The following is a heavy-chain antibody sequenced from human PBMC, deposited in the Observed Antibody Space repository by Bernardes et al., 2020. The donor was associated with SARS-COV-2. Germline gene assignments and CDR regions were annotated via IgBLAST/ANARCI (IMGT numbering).Heavy chain of an antibody. J-gene: IGHJ6*02. Sequence: GGSLRLSCEASKFTVSNNYMSWVRQAPGKGLEWVSLLYSGGTTYYADSVKGRFTVSRDNSKNTLFLQMSDLRAEDTAIYYCARDVGATPYYYYYGMDVWGQGTTVTVSS. D-gene: IGHD1-26*01. CDR1: KFTVSNNY. V-gene: IGHV3-53*01. CDR3: ARDVGATPYYYYYGMDV. CDR2: LYSGGTT.